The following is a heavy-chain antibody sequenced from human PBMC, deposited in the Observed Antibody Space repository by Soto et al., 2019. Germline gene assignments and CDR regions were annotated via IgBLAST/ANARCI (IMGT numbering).Heavy chain of an antibody. CDR1: GFTFSSYG. J-gene: IGHJ4*02. D-gene: IGHD3-10*01. Sequence: QVQLVESGGGVVQPGRSLRLSCAASGFTFSSYGMHCVRQAPGKGLEWVAVIWYDGSNKYYSDSVKGRFTISRDNSKNTLYLQMNSLRAEDTAVYYCARDTLVYGSGSYYNYWGQGTLVTVSS. V-gene: IGHV3-33*01. CDR3: ARDTLVYGSGSYYNY. CDR2: IWYDGSNK.